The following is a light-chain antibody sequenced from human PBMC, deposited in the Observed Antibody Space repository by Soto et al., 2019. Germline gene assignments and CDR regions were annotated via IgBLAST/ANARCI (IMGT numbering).Light chain of an antibody. CDR3: AAWDDSLSGWV. J-gene: IGLJ3*02. V-gene: IGLV2-8*01. CDR2: DVS. Sequence: QSALTQPPSASGSPGQSVTISCTGTSSDVGAYNDVSWFQQHPGKAPKLMIYDVSRRPSGVPDRFSGSKSDNTASLAISGLQSEDEADYYCAAWDDSLSGWVFGGGTKLTVL. CDR1: SSDVGAYND.